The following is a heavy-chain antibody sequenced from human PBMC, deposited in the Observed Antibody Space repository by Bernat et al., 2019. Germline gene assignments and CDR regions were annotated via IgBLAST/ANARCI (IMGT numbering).Heavy chain of an antibody. CDR1: GFTFSSYG. CDR3: AKASSGYGDYFDY. D-gene: IGHD3-22*01. V-gene: IGHV3-30*18. CDR2: ISYDGSNK. Sequence: QVQLVESGGGVVQPGRSLRLSCAASGFTFSSYGMHWVRQAPGKGLEWVAVISYDGSNKYYADSVKGRFTISRDNSKNTLYLQMNSLRAGDTAVYYCAKASSGYGDYFDYWGQGTLVTVSS. J-gene: IGHJ4*02.